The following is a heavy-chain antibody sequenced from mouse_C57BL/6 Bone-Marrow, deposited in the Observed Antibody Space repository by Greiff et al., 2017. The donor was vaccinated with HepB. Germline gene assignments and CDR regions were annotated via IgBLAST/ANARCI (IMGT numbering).Heavy chain of an antibody. CDR3: GRQGLPKHYAMDY. V-gene: IGHV10-1*01. J-gene: IGHJ4*01. CDR1: GFSFNPYA. CDR2: IRSKSNNYAT. D-gene: IGHD5-1*01. Sequence: GGGLVQPKGSLNLSCAASGFSFNPYAMNRVRQAPGKGLEWVDRIRSKSNNYATYYADSVKDRFTISRDDSESMLYLQMNNLKTEDTAMYYCGRQGLPKHYAMDYWGQGTSVTVSS.